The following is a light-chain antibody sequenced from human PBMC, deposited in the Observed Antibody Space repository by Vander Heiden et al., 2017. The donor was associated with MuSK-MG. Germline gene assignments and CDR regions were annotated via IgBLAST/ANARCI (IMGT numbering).Light chain of an antibody. CDR1: QGISNY. V-gene: IGKV1-27*01. CDR3: QKYDSTPWT. J-gene: IGKJ1*01. Sequence: DIQMTQSPSSLSASVGDRVTITCRASQGISNYLAWYQQKPGTVSELLIYAASTLHSGVPSRFRGSGSGTDFTLTISSLHAEDAATYYCQKYDSTPWTFGQGTRVAIK. CDR2: AAS.